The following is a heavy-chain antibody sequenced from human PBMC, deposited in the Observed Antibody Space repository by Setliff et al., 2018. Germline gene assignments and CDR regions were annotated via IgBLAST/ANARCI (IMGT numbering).Heavy chain of an antibody. J-gene: IGHJ4*02. CDR2: IYHSGST. CDR1: GGSISNYY. V-gene: IGHV4-59*12. CDR3: ARVRNTQNGFFDY. D-gene: IGHD1-1*01. Sequence: SETLSLTCTVSGGSISNYYWSWIRQPPGKGLEWIGYIYHSGSTYYNPSLNSRLTISVDTSKNQFSLRLTSVTAADTAIYYCARVRNTQNGFFDYWSQGTLVTVSS.